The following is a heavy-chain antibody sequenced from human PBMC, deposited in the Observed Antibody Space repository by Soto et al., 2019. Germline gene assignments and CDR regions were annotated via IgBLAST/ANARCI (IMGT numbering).Heavy chain of an antibody. D-gene: IGHD3-3*01. Sequence: PGWSLRLSCASSVFTFISYWMSWVRQAPGKGLEWVANIKQDGSEKYYVDSVKGRFTISRDNAKNSLYLQMNSLRAEDTAVYYCASEGNRITIFGVVNYGMDVWGQGTTVTVSS. J-gene: IGHJ6*02. CDR1: VFTFISYW. CDR3: ASEGNRITIFGVVNYGMDV. V-gene: IGHV3-7*01. CDR2: IKQDGSEK.